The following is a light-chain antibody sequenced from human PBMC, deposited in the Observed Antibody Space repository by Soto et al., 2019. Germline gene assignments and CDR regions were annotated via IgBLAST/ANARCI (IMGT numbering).Light chain of an antibody. V-gene: IGKV1-6*02. Sequence: AIQMTQSPSSLSASVGDRVTITCRASQGIRNDLHWYQQKPGKAPQLLIFAASTLQSGVPSRFSGSGSGSDFTLTISSLQPEDFATYYCLQDFSYPYTFGQGTTLDIK. CDR3: LQDFSYPYT. CDR2: AAS. CDR1: QGIRND. J-gene: IGKJ2*01.